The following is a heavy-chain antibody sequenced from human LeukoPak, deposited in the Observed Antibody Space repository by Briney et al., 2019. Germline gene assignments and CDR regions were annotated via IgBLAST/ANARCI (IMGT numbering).Heavy chain of an antibody. CDR1: GFTFDDYA. CDR3: ARDSQADAYGDYSDPFDI. V-gene: IGHV3-43D*03. Sequence: GSLRLSCAASGFTFDDYAMHWVRQAPGKGLEWVSLISWDGGSTYYADSVKGRFTISRDNAKNSLYLQMNSLRAEDTAVYYCARDSQADAYGDYSDPFDIWGQGTMVTVSS. CDR2: ISWDGGST. D-gene: IGHD4-17*01. J-gene: IGHJ3*02.